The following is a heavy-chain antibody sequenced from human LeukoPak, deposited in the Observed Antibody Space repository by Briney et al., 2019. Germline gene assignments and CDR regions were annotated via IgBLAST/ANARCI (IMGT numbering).Heavy chain of an antibody. CDR3: ATGSTAVAGTKY. Sequence: GGSPRLSCAASGFTFSTYGMNWVRQAPGKGLEWVSTISRSGDITYYADSVKGRFTISRDNSKNTLYLQMNSLRAEDTAIYYCATGSTAVAGTKYWGQGILVTVSS. CDR1: GFTFSTYG. V-gene: IGHV3-23*01. D-gene: IGHD6-19*01. CDR2: ISRSGDIT. J-gene: IGHJ4*02.